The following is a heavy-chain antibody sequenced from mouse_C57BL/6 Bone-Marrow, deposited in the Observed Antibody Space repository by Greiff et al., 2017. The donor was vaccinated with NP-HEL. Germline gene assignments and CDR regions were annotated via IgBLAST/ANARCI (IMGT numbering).Heavy chain of an antibody. V-gene: IGHV5-4*01. Sequence: EVKRVESGGGLVKPGGSLKLSCAASGFTFSSYAMSWVRQTPEKRLEWVATISDGGSYTYYPDNVKGRFTISRDNAKNNLYLQMSHLKSEDTAMYYCARDRGYYGSSPYWYFDVWGTGTTVTVSS. CDR3: ARDRGYYGSSPYWYFDV. CDR1: GFTFSSYA. CDR2: ISDGGSYT. J-gene: IGHJ1*03. D-gene: IGHD1-1*01.